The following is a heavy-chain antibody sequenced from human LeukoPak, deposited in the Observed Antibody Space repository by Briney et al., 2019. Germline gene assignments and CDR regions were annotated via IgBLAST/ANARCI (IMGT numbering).Heavy chain of an antibody. D-gene: IGHD4-17*01. V-gene: IGHV3-48*02. CDR3: AREGYGEGVLYYYYYGMDV. CDR2: ISSSRSTI. Sequence: GGSLRLSRAASGVTFCIYSMNWVRPAPGKGREWVSYISSSRSTIYYADSVKGRFTISRDNAKNSLYLQMNSLRDEDTAVYYCAREGYGEGVLYYYYYGMDVWGQGTTVTVSS. J-gene: IGHJ6*02. CDR1: GVTFCIYS.